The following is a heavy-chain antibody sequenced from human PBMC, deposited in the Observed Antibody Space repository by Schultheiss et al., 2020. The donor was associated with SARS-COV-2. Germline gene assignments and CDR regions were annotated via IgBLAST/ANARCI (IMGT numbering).Heavy chain of an antibody. D-gene: IGHD1-26*01. Sequence: GESLKISCVASGFSFRSYAVHWVRQAPGKGLEWVAVISENGAKKQTADSVKGRFTISRDNSKHTLYLEMNSLRTEDTADYYCTRDEGSGRGTYYSGGFDYWGQGTLVTVSS. CDR1: GFSFRSYA. CDR3: TRDEGSGRGTYYSGGFDY. J-gene: IGHJ4*02. CDR2: ISENGAKK. V-gene: IGHV3-30-3*01.